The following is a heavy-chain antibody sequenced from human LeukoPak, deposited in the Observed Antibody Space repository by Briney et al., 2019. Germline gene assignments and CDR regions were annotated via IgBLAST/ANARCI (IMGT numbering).Heavy chain of an antibody. CDR2: IRSKANSYAT. V-gene: IGHV3-73*01. D-gene: IGHD4-17*01. CDR3: TRHADYGDYVQYFQH. J-gene: IGHJ1*01. CDR1: GFTFSGSA. Sequence: GGSLRLSCAASGFTFSGSAMHWVRQGSGKGLEGVGRIRSKANSYATAYGASVKGRFTISRDDSKNTAYLQMNSLKTEDTAVYYCTRHADYGDYVQYFQHWGQGTLVTVSS.